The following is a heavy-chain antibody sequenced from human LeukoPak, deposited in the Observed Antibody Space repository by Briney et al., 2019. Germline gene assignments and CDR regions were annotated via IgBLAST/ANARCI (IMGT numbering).Heavy chain of an antibody. Sequence: GGSLRLSCAASGFTFSSYWMSWVRQAPGKVLEWVANIKQDGSEKYYVDSVKGRFTISRDNAKNSLYLQMNSLRAEDTAVYYCARDAVPAASYYYYYGMDVWGQGTTVTVSS. D-gene: IGHD2-2*01. CDR3: ARDAVPAASYYYYYGMDV. CDR1: GFTFSSYW. J-gene: IGHJ6*02. CDR2: IKQDGSEK. V-gene: IGHV3-7*01.